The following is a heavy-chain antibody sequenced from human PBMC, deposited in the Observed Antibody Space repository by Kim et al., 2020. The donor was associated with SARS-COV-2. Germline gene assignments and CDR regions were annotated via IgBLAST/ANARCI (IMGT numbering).Heavy chain of an antibody. CDR3: AKDYYDSSGYYYNWFDP. Sequence: GGSLRLSCAASGFTFSSYGMHWVHQAPGKGLEWVAVISYDGSNKYYADSVKGRFTISRDNSKNTLYLQMNSLRAEDTAVYYCAKDYYDSSGYYYNWFDPWGQGTLVTVSS. V-gene: IGHV3-30*18. J-gene: IGHJ5*02. CDR1: GFTFSSYG. CDR2: ISYDGSNK. D-gene: IGHD3-22*01.